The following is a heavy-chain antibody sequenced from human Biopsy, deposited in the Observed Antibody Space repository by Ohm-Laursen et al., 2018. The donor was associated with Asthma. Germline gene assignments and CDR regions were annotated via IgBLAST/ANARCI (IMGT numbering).Heavy chain of an antibody. Sequence: ASVKASCKSLGGTFNTYVIGWVRQAPGQGLEWMGGINSVFGTTTYPQKFQDRVTIIADDSTSTVYMELSSLRSEDTAVYYCARKAGSCISRTCYSLDFWGQGTLVTVSS. CDR3: ARKAGSCISRTCYSLDF. CDR2: INSVFGTT. J-gene: IGHJ4*02. V-gene: IGHV1-69*13. D-gene: IGHD2-2*01. CDR1: GGTFNTYV.